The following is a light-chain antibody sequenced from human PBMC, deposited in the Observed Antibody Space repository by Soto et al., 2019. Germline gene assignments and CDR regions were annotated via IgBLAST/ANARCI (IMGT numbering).Light chain of an antibody. Sequence: DIVMTQTPLSLSVTPGQPATLSCRASQSVSTNLVWYQQKLGQSPRLLIYDASTRPTGIPARFGGMGSGTQFTLTITSLQSEDSAVYYCQQYHKWPPLTFGGGTKVDIK. CDR1: QSVSTN. J-gene: IGKJ4*01. CDR2: DAS. CDR3: QQYHKWPPLT. V-gene: IGKV3-15*01.